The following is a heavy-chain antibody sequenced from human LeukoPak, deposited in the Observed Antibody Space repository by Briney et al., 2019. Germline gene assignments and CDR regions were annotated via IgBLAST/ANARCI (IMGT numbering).Heavy chain of an antibody. V-gene: IGHV1-69*13. CDR1: GGTFSSYA. J-gene: IGHJ4*02. Sequence: SVKVSCKASGGTFSSYAISWVRQAPGQGLEWMGGIIPIFGTANYAQKFQGRVTITADESTSTAYMELSSLRSEDTAVYYCTRDAYGETGTRVYWGQGTLVTVSS. D-gene: IGHD1-7*01. CDR3: TRDAYGETGTRVY. CDR2: IIPIFGTA.